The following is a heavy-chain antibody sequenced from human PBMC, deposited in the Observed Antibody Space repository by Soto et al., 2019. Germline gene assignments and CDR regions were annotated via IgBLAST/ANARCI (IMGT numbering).Heavy chain of an antibody. D-gene: IGHD2-8*01. CDR1: GFTFSSYE. Sequence: GGSLRLSCAASGFTFSSYEMNWVRQAPGKGLEWVSYISSSGSTIYYADSVKGRFTISRDNAKNSLYLQMNSLRAEDTAVYYCARDPGYCTNGVCRYYYGMDVWGQGTTVTVSS. CDR2: ISSSGSTI. J-gene: IGHJ6*02. CDR3: ARDPGYCTNGVCRYYYGMDV. V-gene: IGHV3-48*03.